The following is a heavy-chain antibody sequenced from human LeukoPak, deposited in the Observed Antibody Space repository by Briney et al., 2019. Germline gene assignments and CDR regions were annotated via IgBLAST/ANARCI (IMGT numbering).Heavy chain of an antibody. CDR3: ARGAYYYDSSSTGGAFDI. D-gene: IGHD3-22*01. J-gene: IGHJ3*02. CDR1: GFTFSSYG. V-gene: IGHV3-33*01. Sequence: GGSLRLSCAASGFTFSSYGMHWVRQAPGKGLEWVAVIWYDGSNKYYADSVKGRFTISRDNSKNTLYLQMNSLRAEDTAVYYCARGAYYYDSSSTGGAFDIWGQGTMVIVSS. CDR2: IWYDGSNK.